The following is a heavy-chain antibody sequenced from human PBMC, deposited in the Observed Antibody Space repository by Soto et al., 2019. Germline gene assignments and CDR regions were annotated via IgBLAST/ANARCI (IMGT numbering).Heavy chain of an antibody. J-gene: IGHJ3*02. V-gene: IGHV3-23*01. CDR1: GLTFSSYA. CDR2: ISGSDGTT. D-gene: IGHD2-21*02. Sequence: EVQLLESGGDLVQPGGSLRLSCAASGLTFSSYAMTWVRQAPGKGLEWVSSISGSDGTTYYADSVKGRFTISRDNSKNTLYLQMNSLRAEDTAVYYCAKYCGGDCYNVFDIWGQGTMVTVSS. CDR3: AKYCGGDCYNVFDI.